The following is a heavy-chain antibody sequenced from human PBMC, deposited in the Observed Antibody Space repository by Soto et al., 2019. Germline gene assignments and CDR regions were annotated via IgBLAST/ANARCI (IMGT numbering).Heavy chain of an antibody. D-gene: IGHD3-9*01. V-gene: IGHV4-39*01. CDR3: ARARLAPKPYYYYYYMDV. J-gene: IGHJ6*03. CDR2: IYYSGST. CDR1: GGSISSSSYY. Sequence: SETLSLTCTVSGGSISSSSYYWGWIRQPPGKGLEWIGSIYYSGSTYYNPSLKSRVTISVDTSKNQFSLKLSSVTAADTAVHYCARARLAPKPYYYYYYMDVWGKGTTVTVSS.